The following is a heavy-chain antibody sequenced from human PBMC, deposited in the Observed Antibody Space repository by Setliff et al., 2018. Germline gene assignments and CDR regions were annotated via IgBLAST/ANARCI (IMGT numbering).Heavy chain of an antibody. J-gene: IGHJ2*01. V-gene: IGHV4-34*01. CDR2: INYLGNT. Sequence: ASETLSLTCAVYGASFSDTYWSWIRQPPGKGLEWIGDINYLGNTNYNPSLKTRVTISVDTSKNQFSLNLVSLTAADTAVYYCASLGMTTMMDWYFDLWGRGTLVTVS. D-gene: IGHD4-4*01. CDR3: ASLGMTTMMDWYFDL. CDR1: GASFSDTY.